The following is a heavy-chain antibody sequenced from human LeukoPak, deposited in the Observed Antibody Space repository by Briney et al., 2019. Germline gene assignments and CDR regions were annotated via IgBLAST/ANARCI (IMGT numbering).Heavy chain of an antibody. V-gene: IGHV5-51*01. J-gene: IGHJ3*02. CDR2: IYPTDSDT. Sequence: GEPLKISCKGSGYTITTYWIGWVRQRPGKGLEWMGIIYPTDSDTRYSPSFQGQVTISVDKSISTAYLQWSSLKASDTAMYYCARQGMATAGSDVFDIWGQGTMVTVSS. CDR1: GYTITTYW. CDR3: ARQGMATAGSDVFDI. D-gene: IGHD6-13*01.